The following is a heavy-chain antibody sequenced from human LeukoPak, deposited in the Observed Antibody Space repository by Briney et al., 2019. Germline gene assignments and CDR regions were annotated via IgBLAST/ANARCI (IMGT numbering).Heavy chain of an antibody. D-gene: IGHD3-10*01. CDR3: ARDYILSRRNSYGSGLNWFDP. CDR1: GGSISSGSYY. V-gene: IGHV4-61*02. Sequence: SETLSLTCTVSGGSISSGSYYWSWIRQPAGKGLEWIGRIYTSGSTNYNPSLKSRVTISVDTSKNQFSLKLSSVTAADTAVYYCARDYILSRRNSYGSGLNWFDPWGQGTLVTVSS. J-gene: IGHJ5*02. CDR2: IYTSGST.